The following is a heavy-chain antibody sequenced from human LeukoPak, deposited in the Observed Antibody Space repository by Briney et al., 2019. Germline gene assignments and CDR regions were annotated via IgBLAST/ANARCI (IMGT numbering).Heavy chain of an antibody. J-gene: IGHJ3*02. V-gene: IGHV3-9*01. CDR2: ISWNSGSI. CDR1: GFTFDDYA. D-gene: IGHD2-2*01. Sequence: PGGSLRLSCAASGFTFDDYAMHWVRQAPGKGLEWVSGISWNSGSIGYADSVKGRFTISRDNAKNSLYPQMNSLRAEDTALYYCAKVIVSDDAFDIWGQGTMVTVSS. CDR3: AKVIVSDDAFDI.